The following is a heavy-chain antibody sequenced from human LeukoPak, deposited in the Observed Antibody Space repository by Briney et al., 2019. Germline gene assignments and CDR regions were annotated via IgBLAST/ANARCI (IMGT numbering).Heavy chain of an antibody. CDR1: GYTFTGYY. CDR2: INPNSGGT. CDR3: ARDPAFGSENWFDP. D-gene: IGHD3-16*01. J-gene: IGHJ5*02. Sequence: GASVKFSCKASGYTFTGYYMHWVRQAPGQGLEWMGWINPNSGGTNYAQKFQGRVTMTRDTSISTAYMELSRLRSDDTAVYYCARDPAFGSENWFDPWGQGNLVTVSS. V-gene: IGHV1-2*02.